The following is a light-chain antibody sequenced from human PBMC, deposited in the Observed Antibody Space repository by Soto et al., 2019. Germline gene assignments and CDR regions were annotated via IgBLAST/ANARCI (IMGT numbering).Light chain of an antibody. Sequence: QSVLTQPASVSGSPGQSITISCTGTSSDVGSYNLVSWYQHHPGKAPKLMIYEVSKRPSGVSNRFSGSKSGNTASLTISGLQAEDEADYYCCSYVGSSTWVFGGGTQLTVL. V-gene: IGLV2-23*02. CDR3: CSYVGSSTWV. CDR1: SSDVGSYNL. CDR2: EVS. J-gene: IGLJ3*02.